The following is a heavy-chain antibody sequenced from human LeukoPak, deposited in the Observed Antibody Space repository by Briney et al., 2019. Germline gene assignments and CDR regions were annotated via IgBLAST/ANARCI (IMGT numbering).Heavy chain of an antibody. V-gene: IGHV4-59*08. J-gene: IGHJ4*02. CDR3: ARLYGSGSYYQAGYYFDY. D-gene: IGHD3-10*01. CDR2: IYYSGST. Sequence: SETLSLTCTVSGGSISSYYWSWIRQPPGKGLEWIGYIYYSGSTNYNPSLKSRVTISVDTSKNQFSLRLSSVTAADTAVYYWARLYGSGSYYQAGYYFDYWGQGTLVTVSS. CDR1: GGSISSYY.